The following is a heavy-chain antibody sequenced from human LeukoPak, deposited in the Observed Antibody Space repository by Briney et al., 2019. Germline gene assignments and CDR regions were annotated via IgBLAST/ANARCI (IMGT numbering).Heavy chain of an antibody. Sequence: GGSLRLSCAASGFTFNIYAMSWVRQAPGKGLEWVSGISGSGDSTRYADSVKGRVTISRDNSKNMLYLQMNGLRAEDTAVYYCARDLYVGSGRNYIAHWGQGTLVTVSS. CDR2: ISGSGDST. V-gene: IGHV3-23*01. CDR3: ARDLYVGSGRNYIAH. CDR1: GFTFNIYA. D-gene: IGHD3-10*01. J-gene: IGHJ5*02.